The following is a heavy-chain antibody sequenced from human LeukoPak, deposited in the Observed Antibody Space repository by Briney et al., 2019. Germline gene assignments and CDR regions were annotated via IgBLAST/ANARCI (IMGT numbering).Heavy chain of an antibody. V-gene: IGHV4-34*01. CDR3: ARRRPDIVVVPARLNYYYYMDV. D-gene: IGHD2-2*01. CDR1: IDSFTNYY. J-gene: IGHJ6*03. Sequence: PSETLSLTCAVYIDSFTNYYWTWIRQTPGKGLEWIGEVNDSGGTNINPSLRSRVILSVDTSKNQFSLKLSSVTAADTAVYYCARRRPDIVVVPARLNYYYYMDVWGKGTTVTISS. CDR2: VNDSGGT.